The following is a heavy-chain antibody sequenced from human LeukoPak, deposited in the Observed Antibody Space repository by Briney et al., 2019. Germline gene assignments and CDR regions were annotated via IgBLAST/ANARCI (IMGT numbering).Heavy chain of an antibody. Sequence: GGSLRLSCAASGFTFSSYAMHWVRQAPGKGLEWVAVISYDGSNKYYADSVKGRFTISRDNSKNTLYLQMNSLRAEDTAVYYCARGRQGVVVVAARYFDYWGQGALVTVSS. CDR3: ARGRQGVVVVAARYFDY. CDR2: ISYDGSNK. J-gene: IGHJ4*02. D-gene: IGHD2-15*01. V-gene: IGHV3-30*04. CDR1: GFTFSSYA.